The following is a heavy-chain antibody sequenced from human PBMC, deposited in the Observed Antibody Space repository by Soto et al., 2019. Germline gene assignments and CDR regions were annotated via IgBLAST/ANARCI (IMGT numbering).Heavy chain of an antibody. CDR3: AKDSSGYIGAWFLGLVEHLDM. D-gene: IGHD6-19*01. CDR1: GFTFSRYW. Sequence: EMQLVESGGDLVQPGGSLRLSCEASGFTFSRYWMSWVRQAPGKGLEWVANIKPDGREKHYVDSMEGRFTISRDNSKNWHHLQMNSLRVWGWAVPYCAKDSSGYIGAWFLGLVEHLDMWGQGTRATVSS. J-gene: IGHJ4*02. CDR2: IKPDGREK. V-gene: IGHV3-7*04.